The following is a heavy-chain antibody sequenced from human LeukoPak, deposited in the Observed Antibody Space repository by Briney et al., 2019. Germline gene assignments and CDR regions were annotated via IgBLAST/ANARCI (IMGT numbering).Heavy chain of an antibody. CDR2: INQDGSGK. Sequence: GGSLRLSCATSGFTFSRHWMSWVRQAPGKGLEWVANINQDGSGKYYVDSVKGRFTISRDNAKKSLYLQMNSLRSEDTAIYYCAEGTTGWGQGTLVTVSS. CDR1: GFTFSRHW. J-gene: IGHJ1*01. V-gene: IGHV3-7*01. D-gene: IGHD1-1*01. CDR3: AEGTTG.